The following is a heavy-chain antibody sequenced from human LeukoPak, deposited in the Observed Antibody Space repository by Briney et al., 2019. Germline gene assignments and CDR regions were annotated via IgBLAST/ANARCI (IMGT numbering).Heavy chain of an antibody. CDR2: IWYDGSNK. D-gene: IGHD1-26*01. V-gene: IGHV3-33*01. J-gene: IGHJ6*02. CDR1: GFTFSSYG. CDR3: ARDSGSYRYYFYGMDV. Sequence: HPGGSLRLSCAASGFTFSSYGMHWVRQAPGKGLEWVAVIWYDGSNKYYADSVKGRFTISRDNSKDTLYLQMNSLRAEDTAVYYCARDSGSYRYYFYGMDVWGQGTTVTVSS.